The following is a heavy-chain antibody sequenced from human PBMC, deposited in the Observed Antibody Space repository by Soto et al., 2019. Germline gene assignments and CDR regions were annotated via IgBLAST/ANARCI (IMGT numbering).Heavy chain of an antibody. CDR2: ISWDGGST. CDR1: GFTFDDYT. CDR3: AKSVHGSWRPFDY. D-gene: IGHD6-13*01. J-gene: IGHJ4*02. Sequence: GGSLRLSCAASGFTFDDYTMHWVRQAPGKGLEWVSLISWDGGSTYYADSVKGRFTISRDNSKNSLYLQMNSLRTEDTALYYCAKSVHGSWRPFDYWGQGTLVTVSS. V-gene: IGHV3-43*01.